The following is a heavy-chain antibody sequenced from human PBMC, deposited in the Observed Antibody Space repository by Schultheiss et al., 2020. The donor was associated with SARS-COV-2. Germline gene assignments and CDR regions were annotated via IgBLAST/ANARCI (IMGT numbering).Heavy chain of an antibody. Sequence: GESLKISCAASGFTFSSYEMNWVRQAPGKGLEWVAVISYDGSNKYYADSVKGRFTISRDNSKNTLYLQMNSLRAEDTAVYYCASFGLYCSGGSCPDYWGQGTLVTVSS. D-gene: IGHD2-15*01. V-gene: IGHV3-30*07. J-gene: IGHJ4*02. CDR3: ASFGLYCSGGSCPDY. CDR2: ISYDGSNK. CDR1: GFTFSSYE.